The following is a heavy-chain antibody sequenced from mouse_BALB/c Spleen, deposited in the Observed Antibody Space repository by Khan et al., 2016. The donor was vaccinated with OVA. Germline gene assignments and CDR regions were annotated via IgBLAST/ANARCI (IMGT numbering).Heavy chain of an antibody. CDR2: IYPSNGYT. CDR3: VRSGAYYRYDGYFDV. D-gene: IGHD2-14*01. J-gene: IGHJ1*01. Sequence: QVQLQQSGAELARPGASVQMSCKASGYTFTSYTMHWVQQRPGQGLEWIGYIYPSNGYTNYNQMFKDKATLTADKSSSTAYMQLSSLTSEDSAVYYCVRSGAYYRYDGYFDVWGAGTTVTVSS. CDR1: GYTFTSYT. V-gene: IGHV1-4*01.